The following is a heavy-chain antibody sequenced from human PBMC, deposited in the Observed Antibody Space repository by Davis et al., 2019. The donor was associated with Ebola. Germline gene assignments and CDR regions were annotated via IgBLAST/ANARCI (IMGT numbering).Heavy chain of an antibody. J-gene: IGHJ4*02. CDR1: GFTFSSYG. CDR2: IWYDGSNK. D-gene: IGHD6-13*01. V-gene: IGHV3-33*01. CDR3: ARGEQQLADY. Sequence: GESLKISCAASGFTFSSYGMHWVRQAPGKGLEWVAVIWYDGSNKYYADSVKGRFTISRDNAKNTLYLQMNSLRAEDTAVYYCARGEQQLADYWGQGTLVTVSS.